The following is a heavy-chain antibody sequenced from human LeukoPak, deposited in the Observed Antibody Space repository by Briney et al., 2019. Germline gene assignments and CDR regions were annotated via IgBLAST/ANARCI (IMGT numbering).Heavy chain of an antibody. Sequence: GGSLRLSCAASGFTFSSYSMNWVRQAPGKGLEWVSSISSSSSYIYYADSVKGRFTISRDNAKNSLYLQMNSLRAEDTAVYYCARDRSSKEGNYWGQGTLVTVPS. D-gene: IGHD3-10*01. J-gene: IGHJ4*02. V-gene: IGHV3-21*01. CDR3: ARDRSSKEGNY. CDR2: ISSSSSYI. CDR1: GFTFSSYS.